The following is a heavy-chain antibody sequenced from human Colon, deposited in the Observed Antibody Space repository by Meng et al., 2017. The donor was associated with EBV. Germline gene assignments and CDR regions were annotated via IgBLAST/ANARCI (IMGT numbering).Heavy chain of an antibody. D-gene: IGHD6-19*01. Sequence: QAQPQDSGPGLVKPSQTLSLTCTVSGGSVSSGGYYWTWIRQHPGKGLEWFGHIYYSGSTFYNPSLKRRVIISIDTSKNQFSLNLRSVTAADTAVYYCARVSSGWDYFDYWGQGTLVTVSS. CDR2: IYYSGST. CDR1: GGSVSSGGYY. CDR3: ARVSSGWDYFDY. J-gene: IGHJ4*02. V-gene: IGHV4-31*03.